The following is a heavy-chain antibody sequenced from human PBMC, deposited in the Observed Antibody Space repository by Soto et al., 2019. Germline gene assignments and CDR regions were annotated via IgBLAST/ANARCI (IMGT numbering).Heavy chain of an antibody. CDR1: GFTFSSYA. Sequence: QVQLVESGGAVVQPGRSLRLSCAASGFTFSSYAMHWVRQAPGKGLEWVAVISYDGSNKYYADSVKGRFTISRDNSKNTLYLQMNSLRAEDTAVYYCAREAVLLWFGESQRAFDIWGQGTMVTVSS. D-gene: IGHD3-10*01. V-gene: IGHV3-30-3*01. CDR2: ISYDGSNK. CDR3: AREAVLLWFGESQRAFDI. J-gene: IGHJ3*02.